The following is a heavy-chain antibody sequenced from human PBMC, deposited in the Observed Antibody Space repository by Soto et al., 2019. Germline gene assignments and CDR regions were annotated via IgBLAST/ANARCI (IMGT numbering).Heavy chain of an antibody. V-gene: IGHV1-69*05. CDR2: IIPNSGSA. Sequence: GASVKVSCKASGGGNLRDYRTTWVRRAPGQGLEWMGGIIPNSGSANYAQKFQGRVTITTDASTSTAYMELRRLRSDDTAVYYCARDIGGGDPASFSFDPWGQGTLVTVSS. CDR1: GGGNLRDYR. J-gene: IGHJ5*02. CDR3: ARDIGGGDPASFSFDP. D-gene: IGHD2-21*02.